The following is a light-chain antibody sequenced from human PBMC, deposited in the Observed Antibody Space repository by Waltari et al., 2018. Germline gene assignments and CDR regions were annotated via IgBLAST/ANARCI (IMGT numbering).Light chain of an antibody. CDR2: DVN. J-gene: IGLJ3*02. Sequence: QSALTQPRSVSGSPGQSVTISCPGTSSDVGVYDYFSWYQQHPGKAPKFMIYDVNERPSGVPDRFSGSKSGNTASLTISGLQAEDEADYYCCSYAGSYTLVFGGGTKLTVL. CDR1: SSDVGVYDY. CDR3: CSYAGSYTLV. V-gene: IGLV2-11*01.